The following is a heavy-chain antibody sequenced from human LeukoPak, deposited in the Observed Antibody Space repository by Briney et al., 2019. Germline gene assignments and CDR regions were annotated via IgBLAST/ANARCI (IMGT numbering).Heavy chain of an antibody. V-gene: IGHV3-30*02. CDR3: AKDPTYYYDSSGPDY. Sequence: PGGSLRLSCAASGFPFNSYGMHWVRQAPGKGLEWVAFIRNDGGNKYSADSVKSRFTISRDNSKNTLYLQMNSLRPEDTAVYYCAKDPTYYYDSSGPDYWGQGTLVTVSS. J-gene: IGHJ4*02. CDR1: GFPFNSYG. CDR2: IRNDGGNK. D-gene: IGHD3-22*01.